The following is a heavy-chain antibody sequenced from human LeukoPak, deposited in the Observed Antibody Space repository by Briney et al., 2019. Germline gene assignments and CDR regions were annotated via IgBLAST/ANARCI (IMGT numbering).Heavy chain of an antibody. J-gene: IGHJ3*02. D-gene: IGHD4-17*01. CDR3: ARDLATVTKGFDI. CDR2: ISYIGST. CDR1: DDSFSSHY. V-gene: IGHV4-59*11. Sequence: SETLSLTCAVSDDSFSSHYWTWIRQPPGKGLEWIGYISYIGSTNYNPSLKSRVTISIDTSKNQFSLKLSSVTAADTAVYYCARDLATVTKGFDIWGQGTMVSVSS.